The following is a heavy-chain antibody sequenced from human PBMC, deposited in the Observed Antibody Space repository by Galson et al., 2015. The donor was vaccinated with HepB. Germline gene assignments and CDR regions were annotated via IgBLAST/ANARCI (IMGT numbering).Heavy chain of an antibody. V-gene: IGHV3-23*01. J-gene: IGHJ4*02. CDR3: AKDQPGITMVQGPMHLAGDY. CDR2: ISGSGGST. CDR1: GFTFSSYA. D-gene: IGHD3-10*01. Sequence: SLRLSCAASGFTFSSYAMSWVRQAPGKGLEWVSAISGSGGSTYYADSVKGRFTISRDNSKNTLYLQMNSLRAEGTAVYYCAKDQPGITMVQGPMHLAGDYWGQGTLVTVSS.